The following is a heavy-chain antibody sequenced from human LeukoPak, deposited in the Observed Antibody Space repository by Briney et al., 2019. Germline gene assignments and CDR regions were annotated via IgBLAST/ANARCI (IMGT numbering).Heavy chain of an antibody. CDR2: ISDSGSST. D-gene: IGHD2-15*01. CDR1: GFIFSDFA. V-gene: IGHV3-23*01. J-gene: IGHJ4*02. Sequence: GGSLRLSCAASGFIFSDFAMSWVRQAPGKGLEWVSGISDSGSSTYYADSVKGRFTISRDNSKNTLYLEMNSLRAEDTALYYCVKVATLDDWGQGTLVTVSS. CDR3: VKVATLDD.